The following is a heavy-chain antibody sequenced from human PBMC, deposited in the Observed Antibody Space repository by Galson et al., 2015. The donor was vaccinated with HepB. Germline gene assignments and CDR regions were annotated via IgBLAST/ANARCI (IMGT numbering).Heavy chain of an antibody. CDR2: ISPYNGST. J-gene: IGHJ6*03. D-gene: IGHD2-2*01. Sequence: SVKVSCKASGYTFTDFGISWVRQAPGQGLEWMGWISPYNGSTNYAQYLQGRVSVTADTSTSTAYMELRSLRSDDTAVYYCARVKYCSSTICYWSYYYYMDVWGKGTTVSVSS. V-gene: IGHV1-18*01. CDR3: ARVKYCSSTICYWSYYYYMDV. CDR1: GYTFTDFG.